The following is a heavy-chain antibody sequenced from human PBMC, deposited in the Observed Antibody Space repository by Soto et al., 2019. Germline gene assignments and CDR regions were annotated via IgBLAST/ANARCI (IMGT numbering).Heavy chain of an antibody. CDR1: GFPVNATY. J-gene: IGHJ2*01. Sequence: EVQLVETGGALIQTGGSLRLSCAASGFPVNATYLSWVRQAPGKGLEWLSVLYADGSTYYIDSVKGRFRISRDSSKNTLYLQMDSLRADDTALYFCARTAEGDTPRTHWYFDLWGRGTLVTVSS. CDR2: LYADGST. CDR3: ARTAEGDTPRTHWYFDL. V-gene: IGHV3-53*02. D-gene: IGHD5-18*01.